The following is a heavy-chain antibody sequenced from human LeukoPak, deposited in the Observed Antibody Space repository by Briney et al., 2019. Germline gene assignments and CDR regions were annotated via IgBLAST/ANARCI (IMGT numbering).Heavy chain of an antibody. CDR2: ISKSGDRT. D-gene: IGHD3-22*01. Sequence: PGGSLRLSCAASEFIFSSYAMSWVRQAPGRGLEWVSAISKSGDRTYYADSVKGRFTISRDNSKNTLYLQMNGLRAEDTAVYYCAKALTGIVVVSTNYWGQGTLVTVSS. CDR1: EFIFSSYA. V-gene: IGHV3-23*01. J-gene: IGHJ4*02. CDR3: AKALTGIVVVSTNY.